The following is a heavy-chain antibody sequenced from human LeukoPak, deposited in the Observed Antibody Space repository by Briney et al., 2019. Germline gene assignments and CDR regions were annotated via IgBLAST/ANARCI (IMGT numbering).Heavy chain of an antibody. CDR1: GDSISGHY. D-gene: IGHD6-13*01. J-gene: IGHJ4*02. CDR2: IYYSGTT. CDR3: ARESYSSSWYADY. Sequence: SETLSLTCTVSGDSISGHYWNWIRQTPGKGLEWIGYIYYSGTTNYNPSLKSRVSISLDTSKNQFSLKLSSVTAADTAVYYCARESYSSSWYADYWGQGTLVTVSS. V-gene: IGHV4-59*11.